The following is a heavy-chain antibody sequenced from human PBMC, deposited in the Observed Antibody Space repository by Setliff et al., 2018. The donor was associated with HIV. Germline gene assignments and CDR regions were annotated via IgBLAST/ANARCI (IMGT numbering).Heavy chain of an antibody. CDR3: ARGGRIDESRGYYHPLAY. J-gene: IGHJ4*02. CDR2: SNPSGRST. V-gene: IGHV1-46*01. Sequence: RASVKVSCKASGYIFTTHYIHWVRQAPGQGIEWMGISNPSGRSTSYAQKFRGRVTLTRDKSTTTVYMELSSLRSDDTAVYYCARGGRIDESRGYYHPLAYWGQGTLVTVSS. CDR1: GYIFTTHY. D-gene: IGHD3-22*01.